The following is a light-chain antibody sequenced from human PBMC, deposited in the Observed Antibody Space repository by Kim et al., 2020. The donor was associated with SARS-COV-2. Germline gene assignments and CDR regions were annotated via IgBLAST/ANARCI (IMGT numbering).Light chain of an antibody. CDR3: AAWDDGLNGLWV. CDR1: SSNIGSNP. Sequence: QPVLTQPPSASGTPGQRVTISCSGSSSNIGSNPVNWYQQLPGTAPKLLIHSNNQRPSGVPDRFSGSRSGTSASLAISGLRSEDEADYYCAAWDDGLNGLWVFGGGTKVTVL. J-gene: IGLJ3*02. CDR2: SNN. V-gene: IGLV1-44*01.